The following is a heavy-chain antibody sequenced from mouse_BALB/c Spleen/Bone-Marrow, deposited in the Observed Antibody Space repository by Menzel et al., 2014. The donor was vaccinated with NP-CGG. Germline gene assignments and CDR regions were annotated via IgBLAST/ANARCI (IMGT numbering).Heavy chain of an antibody. Sequence: EVMLVESGTVLARPGASVKMSCKASGYSFTSYWMYWIKQRPGQGLEWIGAIYPGNSGTSYNQNFKGEAKLTAVTSASTAYMELSSLTNEDSAVYYCTRSITTAVEFDYWGQDTSLTVSS. CDR1: GYSFTSYW. V-gene: IGHV1-5*01. CDR3: TRSITTAVEFDY. D-gene: IGHD1-1*01. CDR2: IYPGNSGT. J-gene: IGHJ2*03.